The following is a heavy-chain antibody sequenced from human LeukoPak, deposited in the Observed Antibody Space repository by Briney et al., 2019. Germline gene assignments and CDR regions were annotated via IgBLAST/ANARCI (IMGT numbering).Heavy chain of an antibody. CDR3: ARVWCSSTSCYRDYYYYGMDV. V-gene: IGHV4-31*03. CDR1: GGSVSSGGYY. D-gene: IGHD2-2*01. CDR2: IYYSGST. Sequence: PSETLSLTCTVSGGSVSSGGYYWSWIRQHPGKGLEWIGYIYYSGSTYYNPSLKSRVTISVDTSKNQFSLKLSSVTAADTAVYYCARVWCSSTSCYRDYYYYGMDVWGQGTTVTVSS. J-gene: IGHJ6*02.